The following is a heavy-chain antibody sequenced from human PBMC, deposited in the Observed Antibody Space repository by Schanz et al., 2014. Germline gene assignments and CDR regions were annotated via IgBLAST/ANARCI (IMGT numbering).Heavy chain of an antibody. J-gene: IGHJ4*02. CDR2: INHSGST. D-gene: IGHD2-21*01. CDR3: ARTFRCGGGECSTWAD. V-gene: IGHV4-34*01. CDR1: GGPFSGY. Sequence: QVQLQQWGAGLLKPSETLSLTCAVSGGPFSGYWGWIRQPPGKGLEWIGEINHSGSTNYNPTLKIRVTISVDTSRNQFPLKLSSVTAADTAVYYCARTFRCGGGECSTWADWGQGTLVTVSS.